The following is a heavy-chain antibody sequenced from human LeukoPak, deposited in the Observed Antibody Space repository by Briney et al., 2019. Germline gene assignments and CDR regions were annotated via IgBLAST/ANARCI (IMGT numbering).Heavy chain of an antibody. Sequence: PSETLSLTCSVSGGSISSYYWNWIRQPPGKGLEWIGFIYYTGSTNYNPSLKSRVTISVDTSKNQFSLKLSSVTAADTAVYYCARDFSTFYWYLDLWGRGTLVTVSS. J-gene: IGHJ2*01. D-gene: IGHD6-13*01. V-gene: IGHV4-59*01. CDR2: IYYTGST. CDR3: ARDFSTFYWYLDL. CDR1: GGSISSYY.